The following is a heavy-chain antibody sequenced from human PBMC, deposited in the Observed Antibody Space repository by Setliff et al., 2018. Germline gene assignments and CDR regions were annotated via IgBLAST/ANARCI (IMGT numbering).Heavy chain of an antibody. D-gene: IGHD3-22*01. CDR3: ARAPRYFDPTGSYFDF. Sequence: PSETLSLTCTVSGASVSGNSYYWGWIRQPPGKGLEWIASTYYSGSTYYNPSLKSRVTIPVDTSKNQFSLKLTSVTAADTAVYYCARAPRYFDPTGSYFDFWGQGTLVTVSS. V-gene: IGHV4-39*07. CDR2: TYYSGST. CDR1: GASVSGNSYY. J-gene: IGHJ4*02.